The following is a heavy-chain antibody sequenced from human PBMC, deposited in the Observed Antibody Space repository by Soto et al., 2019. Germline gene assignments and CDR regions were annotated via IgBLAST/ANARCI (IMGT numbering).Heavy chain of an antibody. CDR1: GGSISSYY. Sequence: SETLSLTCTVSGGSISSYYWSWIRQPPGKGLEWIGYIYYSGSTNYNPSLKSRVTISVDTSKNQFSLKLSSVTAADTAVYYCARQGFDSSGWRKNNWFDPWGQGTLVTVSS. CDR2: IYYSGST. J-gene: IGHJ5*02. D-gene: IGHD6-19*01. V-gene: IGHV4-59*08. CDR3: ARQGFDSSGWRKNNWFDP.